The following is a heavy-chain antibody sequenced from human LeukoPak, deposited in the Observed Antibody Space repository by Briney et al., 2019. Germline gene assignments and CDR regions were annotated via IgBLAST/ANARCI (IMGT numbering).Heavy chain of an antibody. CDR1: GGSISNYY. J-gene: IGHJ4*02. CDR3: ARGRGLWFGESIEGLDY. CDR2: AYYGGSS. Sequence: SETLSLTCRISGGSISNYYWSWIRQSPGKGLEWIGFAYYGGSSNYNPSLKSRVTMSLDKSENQFSLRLRSVTAADTAVYYCARGRGLWFGESIEGLDYWGQGTLVTVSS. V-gene: IGHV4-59*12. D-gene: IGHD3-10*01.